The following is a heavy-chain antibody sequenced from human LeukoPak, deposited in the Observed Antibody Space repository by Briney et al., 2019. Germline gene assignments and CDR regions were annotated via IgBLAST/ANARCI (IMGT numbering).Heavy chain of an antibody. Sequence: SVKVSCKASGGTFSSYAISWVRQAPGQGLEWMGRIIPILGIANYAQKFQGRVTITADKSTSTAYMELSSLRSEDTAVYYCATGTSSTPIDYWGQGTLVTVSS. J-gene: IGHJ4*02. D-gene: IGHD1-1*01. CDR1: GGTFSSYA. V-gene: IGHV1-69*04. CDR2: IIPILGIA. CDR3: ATGTSSTPIDY.